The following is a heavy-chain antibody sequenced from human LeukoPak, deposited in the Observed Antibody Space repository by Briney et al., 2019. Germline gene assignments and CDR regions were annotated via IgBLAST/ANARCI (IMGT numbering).Heavy chain of an antibody. CDR3: ARGIAVF. D-gene: IGHD6-19*01. Sequence: GGSLRLSCAASGFTFSSYAMHWVRQAPGKGLEWVAVISYDGSNKYYADSVKGRFTISRVNSKNTLYLQMNSLRAEDTAVYYCARGIAVFRGQGTLVTVSS. CDR1: GFTFSSYA. CDR2: ISYDGSNK. J-gene: IGHJ4*02. V-gene: IGHV3-30-3*01.